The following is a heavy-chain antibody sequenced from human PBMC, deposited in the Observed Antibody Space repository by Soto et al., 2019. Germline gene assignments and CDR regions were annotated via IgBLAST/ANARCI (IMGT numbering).Heavy chain of an antibody. CDR3: ARCITMVRGVIIPPDGMDV. J-gene: IGHJ6*02. D-gene: IGHD3-10*01. CDR1: GGSISSGDYY. V-gene: IGHV4-30-4*01. CDR2: IYYSGST. Sequence: SESLSLNCTVSGGSISSGDYYWSWIRQPPGKGLEWIGYIYYSGSTYYNPSLKSRVTISVDTSKNQFSLKLSSVTAADTAVYYCARCITMVRGVIIPPDGMDVWGQGTTVTVSS.